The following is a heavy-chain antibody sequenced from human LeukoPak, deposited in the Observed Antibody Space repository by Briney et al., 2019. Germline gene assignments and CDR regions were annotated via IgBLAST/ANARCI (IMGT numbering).Heavy chain of an antibody. CDR2: IKKDGSEK. CDR1: GFTFSSYW. V-gene: IGHV3-7*01. CDR3: ARDLSGVTGYTYGRGIDY. Sequence: GGSLRLSCAASGFTFSSYWMSRVRQAPGKGLEWVANIKKDGSEKYYVDSVKGRFTISRDNAKTSLYLQMNSLRAEDTAVYYCARDLSGVTGYTYGRGIDYWGQGTLVTVSS. D-gene: IGHD5-18*01. J-gene: IGHJ4*02.